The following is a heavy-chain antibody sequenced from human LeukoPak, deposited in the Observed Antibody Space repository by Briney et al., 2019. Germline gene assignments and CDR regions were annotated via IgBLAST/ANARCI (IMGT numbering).Heavy chain of an antibody. Sequence: SETLSLTCTVSGGSISSYYWSWIRQPAGKGLEWIGHIYTSGSTDYNPSLKSRVTMLVDTSKNQFSLKLSSVTAADTAVYYCAREDYYYDSSGYLKDWGQGTLVTVSS. CDR2: IYTSGST. CDR1: GGSISSYY. J-gene: IGHJ4*02. CDR3: AREDYYYDSSGYLKD. V-gene: IGHV4-4*07. D-gene: IGHD3-22*01.